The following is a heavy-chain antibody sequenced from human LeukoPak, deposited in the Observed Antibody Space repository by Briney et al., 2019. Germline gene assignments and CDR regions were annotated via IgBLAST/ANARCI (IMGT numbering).Heavy chain of an antibody. D-gene: IGHD3-22*01. CDR1: GGSLSGYF. V-gene: IGHV4-59*08. CDR2: IYYTGIT. CDR3: ARHYYDTSGYYYFDY. Sequence: SETLSLTCIVPGGSLSGYFWSWIRQPPGKGPEYMGYIYYTGITDYNPSFKSRITISVDTSKNQFSLKLSSVTAADTAVYYCARHYYDTSGYYYFDYWGQGTLVTVSS. J-gene: IGHJ4*02.